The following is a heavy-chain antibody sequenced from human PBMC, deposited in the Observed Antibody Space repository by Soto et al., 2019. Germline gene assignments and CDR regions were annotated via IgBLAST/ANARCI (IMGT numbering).Heavy chain of an antibody. Sequence: QVQLQESGPGLVKPSGTLSLTCAVSGASIRSNNWWSWVRQPPGKGLEWIGEIFHSGSTNYNPSLKTRLTISVDKSKSQFSLKLSSVTAADTAGYYCARVYSGSYSDSWGRGTLVTVSS. V-gene: IGHV4-4*02. CDR1: GASIRSNNW. D-gene: IGHD1-26*01. CDR2: IFHSGST. J-gene: IGHJ4*02. CDR3: ARVYSGSYSDS.